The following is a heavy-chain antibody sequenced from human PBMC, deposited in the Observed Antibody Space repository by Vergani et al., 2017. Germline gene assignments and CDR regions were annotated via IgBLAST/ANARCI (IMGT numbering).Heavy chain of an antibody. J-gene: IGHJ6*02. CDR2: IYHSGST. CDR3: ARAIAAAGTMVGYYYYGMDV. V-gene: IGHV4-38-2*01. CDR1: GYSISSGYY. D-gene: IGHD6-13*01. Sequence: QVQLQESGPGLVKPSQTLSLTCAVSGYSISSGYYWGWIRQPPGKGLEWIGRIYHSGSTYYNPSPMSRITISVDTSKNQFSLKLSSVTAADTAVYYCARAIAAAGTMVGYYYYGMDVWSQGTTVTVSS.